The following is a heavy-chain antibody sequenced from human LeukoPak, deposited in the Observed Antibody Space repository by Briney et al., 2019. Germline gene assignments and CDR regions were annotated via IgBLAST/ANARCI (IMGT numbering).Heavy chain of an antibody. CDR2: IYPGDSDI. J-gene: IGHJ4*02. D-gene: IGHD3-22*01. Sequence: GESLKISCKGSGYSFTSYWIGWVRQMPGKGLEWMGIIYPGDSDIRYSPSFQGRVTISADKSISTAYLQWSSLEASDSAMYYCARIPATSADYYDSSGYYFDYWGQGTLVTVSS. CDR3: ARIPATSADYYDSSGYYFDY. V-gene: IGHV5-51*01. CDR1: GYSFTSYW.